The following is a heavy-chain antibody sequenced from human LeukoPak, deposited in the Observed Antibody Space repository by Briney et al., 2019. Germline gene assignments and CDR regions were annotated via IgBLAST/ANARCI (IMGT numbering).Heavy chain of an antibody. CDR1: GFTFSSYW. D-gene: IGHD2-2*01. V-gene: IGHV3-7*01. CDR2: IKQDGSEK. Sequence: GGSLRLSCAASGFTFSSYWMSWVRQAPGKGLEWVANIKQDGSEKYYVDSVKGRFTISRDNAKNSLYLQMNSLRAEDTAVYYCARDHCSSTSCRKRAPPLWGQGTLVTVSS. CDR3: ARDHCSSTSCRKRAPPL. J-gene: IGHJ4*02.